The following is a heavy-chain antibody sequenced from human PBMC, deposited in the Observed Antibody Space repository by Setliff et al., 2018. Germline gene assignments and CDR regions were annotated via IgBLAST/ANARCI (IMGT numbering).Heavy chain of an antibody. J-gene: IGHJ3*02. CDR2: IHNNGRI. V-gene: IGHV4-4*08. CDR3: ARDRYYNSWSGTSITAPHDAFDI. CDR1: GASITSYY. Sequence: SETLSLTCSVSGASITSYYWSWIRQPPGKGLEWIAYIHNNGRIKYNPALKSRVTISLDTSKNQFSLNLNSATAADTAVYYCARDRYYNSWSGTSITAPHDAFDIWGQGTMVTVSS. D-gene: IGHD3-3*01.